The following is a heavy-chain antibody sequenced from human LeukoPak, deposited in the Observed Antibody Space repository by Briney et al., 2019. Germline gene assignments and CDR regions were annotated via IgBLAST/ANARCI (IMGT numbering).Heavy chain of an antibody. CDR2: IYHSGST. J-gene: IGHJ4*02. CDR3: ARGRGYCSGGSCYVDY. D-gene: IGHD2-15*01. V-gene: IGHV4-30-2*01. CDR1: GGSISSGGYS. Sequence: SQTQSLTCAVSGGSISSGGYSWSWIRQPPGKGLEWIGYIYHSGSTYYNPSLKSRVTISVDRSKNQFSLKLSSVTAADTAVYYCARGRGYCSGGSCYVDYWGQGTLVTVSS.